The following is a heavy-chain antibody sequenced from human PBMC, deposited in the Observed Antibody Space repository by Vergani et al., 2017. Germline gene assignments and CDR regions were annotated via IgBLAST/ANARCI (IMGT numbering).Heavy chain of an antibody. J-gene: IGHJ6*03. CDR2: ISSSSSYI. Sequence: EVQLVESGGGLVKPGGSLRLSCAASGFTFSSYSMNWVRQAPGKGLEWVSSISSSSSYIYYADSVKGRFTISRDNAKNSLYLQMNSLRAEDTAVYYCARVAMTMVRGVIVDYYYYMDVWGKGTTVTVSS. D-gene: IGHD3-10*01. V-gene: IGHV3-21*01. CDR3: ARVAMTMVRGVIVDYYYYMDV. CDR1: GFTFSSYS.